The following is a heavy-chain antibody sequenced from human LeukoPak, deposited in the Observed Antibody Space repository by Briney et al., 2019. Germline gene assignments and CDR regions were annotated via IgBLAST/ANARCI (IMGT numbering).Heavy chain of an antibody. Sequence: GGSLRLSCAASGFTFSDYYMSWIRQSPGKGLEWVSYISTTRGFTKYADSVKGRFTISRDNAKNSVYLQMNSLSVEDTAVYYCARHGPGNYASYWGQGTLVTVSS. J-gene: IGHJ4*02. CDR2: ISTTRGFT. D-gene: IGHD3-10*01. CDR3: ARHGPGNYASY. V-gene: IGHV3-11*06. CDR1: GFTFSDYY.